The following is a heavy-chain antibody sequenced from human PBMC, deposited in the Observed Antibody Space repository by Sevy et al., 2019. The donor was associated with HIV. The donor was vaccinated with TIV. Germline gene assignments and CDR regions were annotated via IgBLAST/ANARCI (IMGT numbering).Heavy chain of an antibody. Sequence: SETLSLTCTVSGGSISSYHWSWIRQPPGKGLEWIGYIYYSGSPNYNPSLKSRVTISVDTSKNQFSLRLSSVTAADTAVYYCARHGPNWVDAFDIWGQGTVVTVSS. J-gene: IGHJ3*02. CDR2: IYYSGSP. CDR3: ARHGPNWVDAFDI. V-gene: IGHV4-59*01. CDR1: GGSISSYH. D-gene: IGHD7-27*01.